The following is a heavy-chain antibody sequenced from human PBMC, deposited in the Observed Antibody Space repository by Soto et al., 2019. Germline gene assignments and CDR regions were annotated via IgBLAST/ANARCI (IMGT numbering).Heavy chain of an antibody. CDR3: TTTQDGYCSSTSCWRKWAGSYYYCYYGMDV. V-gene: IGHV3-15*07. CDR1: GFTFSNAW. D-gene: IGHD2-2*01. CDR2: IKSKTDGGTT. Sequence: GGSLRLSCAASGFTFSNAWMNWVRQAPGKGLEWVGRIKSKTDGGTTDYAAPVKGRFTISRDDSKNTLYLQMNSLKTEDTAVYYCTTTQDGYCSSTSCWRKWAGSYYYCYYGMDVWGQGTTVTVSS. J-gene: IGHJ6*02.